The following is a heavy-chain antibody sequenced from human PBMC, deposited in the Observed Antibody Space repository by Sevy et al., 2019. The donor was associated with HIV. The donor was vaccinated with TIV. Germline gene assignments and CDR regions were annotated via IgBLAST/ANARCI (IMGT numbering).Heavy chain of an antibody. V-gene: IGHV4-59*11. CDR2: IYYNGHI. Sequence: SETLSLTCTVSGGSITSLYWNWIRQPPGKGLEWIANIYYNGHINYNPSLKSRVTLSLDTSKNQFSLRLSSVTAADTAMYYCARERQLVLDYWGQGTLVTVSS. CDR1: GGSITSLY. D-gene: IGHD6-13*01. CDR3: ARERQLVLDY. J-gene: IGHJ4*02.